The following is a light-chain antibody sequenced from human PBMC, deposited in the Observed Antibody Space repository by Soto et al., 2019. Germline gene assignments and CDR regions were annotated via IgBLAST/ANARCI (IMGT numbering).Light chain of an antibody. CDR1: SSDIGIYTP. CDR3: CSYGSITVT. Sequence: QSALTQPASVSGSPGQSITISCTGTSSDIGIYTPLSWYQQHPGNAPKLISFGDNQRPSGVSNRFCGSKSGSAASLPISGLQAEDEADYYCCSYGSITVTFGGGTKLTVL. CDR2: GDN. V-gene: IGLV2-23*01. J-gene: IGLJ2*01.